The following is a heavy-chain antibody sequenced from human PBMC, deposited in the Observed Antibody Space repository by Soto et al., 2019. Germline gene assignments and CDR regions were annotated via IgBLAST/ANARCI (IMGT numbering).Heavy chain of an antibody. CDR3: ARYLTAMGNNWFYS. Sequence: GGSLRLSCSASGFTFSSYAMHWVRQAPGKGLEWVAVISYDGSNKYYADSVKGRFTISRDNSKNTLYLQMNSPRAEDTAVYYCARYLTAMGNNWFYSRGKRALVTVS. CDR2: ISYDGSNK. V-gene: IGHV3-30-3*01. D-gene: IGHD5-18*01. CDR1: GFTFSSYA. J-gene: IGHJ5*01.